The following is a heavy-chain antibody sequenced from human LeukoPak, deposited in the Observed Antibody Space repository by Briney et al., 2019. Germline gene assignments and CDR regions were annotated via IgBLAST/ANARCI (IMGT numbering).Heavy chain of an antibody. CDR2: INPNSGGT. Sequence: ASVKVSCKASGYTLTELSMHWVRQAPGQGLEWMGWINPNSGGTNYAQKFQGRVTMTRDTSISTAYMELSRLRSDDTAVYYCARASQLRYFDRLTRGNWFDPWGQGTLVTVSS. V-gene: IGHV1-2*02. CDR1: GYTLTELS. CDR3: ARASQLRYFDRLTRGNWFDP. J-gene: IGHJ5*02. D-gene: IGHD3-9*01.